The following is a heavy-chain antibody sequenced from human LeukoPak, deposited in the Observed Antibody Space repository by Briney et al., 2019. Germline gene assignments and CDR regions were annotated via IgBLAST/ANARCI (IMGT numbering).Heavy chain of an antibody. D-gene: IGHD5-24*01. J-gene: IGHJ4*02. CDR1: GFTFDDYA. CDR2: IRYDGSNK. Sequence: GGSLRLSCVASGFTFDDYAMHWVRQAPGKGLEWVAFIRYDGSNKYYADSVKGRFTISGDNSKNTLYLQMNSLRAEDTAVYYCAKDMATITYFDYWGQGTLVTVSS. V-gene: IGHV3-30*02. CDR3: AKDMATITYFDY.